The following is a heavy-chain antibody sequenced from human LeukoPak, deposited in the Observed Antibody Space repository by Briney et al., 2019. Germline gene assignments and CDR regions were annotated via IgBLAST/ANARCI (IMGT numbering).Heavy chain of an antibody. CDR3: ARVSSVAGHDY. V-gene: IGHV3-48*03. CDR1: GFTFSSYE. Sequence: PGESLRLSCAASGFTFSSYEMNWVRQAPGKGLEWVSYISSSGSTIYYADSVKGRFTISRDNAKNSLYLQMNSLRAEDTAVYYCARVSSVAGHDYWGQGTLVTVSS. J-gene: IGHJ4*02. D-gene: IGHD6-19*01. CDR2: ISSSGSTI.